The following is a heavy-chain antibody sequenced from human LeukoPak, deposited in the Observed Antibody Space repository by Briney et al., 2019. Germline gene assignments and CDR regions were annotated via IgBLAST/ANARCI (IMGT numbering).Heavy chain of an antibody. CDR2: INSDGSST. D-gene: IGHD3-10*01. Sequence: GGSLRLSCAASGFTLSSYWMHWVRQAPGKGLVWVSRINSDGSSTSYADSVKGRFTISRDNAKNTLYLQMNSLRAEDTAVYYCARVPRVYYGMDVWGQGTTVTVSS. V-gene: IGHV3-74*01. J-gene: IGHJ6*02. CDR3: ARVPRVYYGMDV. CDR1: GFTLSSYW.